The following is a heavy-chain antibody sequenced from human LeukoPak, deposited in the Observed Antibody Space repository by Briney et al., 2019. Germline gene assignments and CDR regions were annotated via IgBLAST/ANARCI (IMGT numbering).Heavy chain of an antibody. V-gene: IGHV1-2*02. D-gene: IGHD3-10*01. CDR2: INPNSGGT. J-gene: IGHJ4*02. CDR1: GYTFTGYY. Sequence: EASVKVSCKASGYTFTGYYMHWVRQAPGQGLEWMGWINPNSGGTNYAQKFQGRVTMTRDTSISTAYMELSRLRSDDTAVYYCASFSGGSGSYYDYWGQGTLVTVSS. CDR3: ASFSGGSGSYYDY.